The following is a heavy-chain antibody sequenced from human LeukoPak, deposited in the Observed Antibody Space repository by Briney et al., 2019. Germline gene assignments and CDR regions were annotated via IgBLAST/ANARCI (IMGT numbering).Heavy chain of an antibody. V-gene: IGHV3-21*01. D-gene: IGHD3-16*02. CDR2: ISSSNSYI. J-gene: IGHJ4*02. CDR1: GFTFSSYS. CDR3: ARDQRLGELSFFGEYYFDY. Sequence: PGGSLRLSCAASGFTFSSYSMNWVRQAPGEGLEWVSSISSSNSYIYYADSVKGRFTISRDNAKNSLYLQMNSLRAEDTAVYYCARDQRLGELSFFGEYYFDYWGQGTLVTVSS.